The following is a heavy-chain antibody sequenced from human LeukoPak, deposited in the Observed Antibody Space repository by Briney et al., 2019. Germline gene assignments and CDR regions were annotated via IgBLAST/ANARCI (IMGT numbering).Heavy chain of an antibody. D-gene: IGHD5-12*01. CDR1: GYDFTSYW. CDR2: IYPGDSDT. Sequence: GESLNISCKTSGYDFTSYWIGWVRPVPGKGLEWMGIIYPGDSDTRYSQSFQGQVTISADKSISTAYLQGSSLKASDTAMYYCARHRLGYSGYDGFHDHFDYWGQGTLVTVSS. CDR3: ARHRLGYSGYDGFHDHFDY. V-gene: IGHV5-51*01. J-gene: IGHJ4*02.